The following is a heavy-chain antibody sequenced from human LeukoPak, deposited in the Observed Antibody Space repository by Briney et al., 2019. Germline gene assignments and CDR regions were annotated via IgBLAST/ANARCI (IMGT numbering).Heavy chain of an antibody. J-gene: IGHJ4*02. CDR1: GFTFSTLT. Sequence: PGRSLRLSCAASGFTFSTLTMYWVRQAPGKGLEWVAVISHEGSIQYYAASVRGRFTIFRDNSKKTVSLQMNSLRGEDTAVYFCVGDRIPGPPDYFDYWGQGTLVTVSS. D-gene: IGHD1-14*01. CDR2: ISHEGSIQ. V-gene: IGHV3-30-3*01. CDR3: VGDRIPGPPDYFDY.